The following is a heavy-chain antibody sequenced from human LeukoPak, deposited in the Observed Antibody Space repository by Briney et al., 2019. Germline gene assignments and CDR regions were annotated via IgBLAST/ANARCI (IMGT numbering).Heavy chain of an antibody. J-gene: IGHJ5*02. V-gene: IGHV3-7*01. CDR2: IKQDGSEK. CDR1: GFTFSSFW. D-gene: IGHD2-2*01. CDR3: ARDCSKTNCYAAS. Sequence: PWGSLRLSCAASGFTFSSFWMSWVRQAPGKGLECVANIKQDGSEKYYVDSVKGRFTISRDNAKNSVYLQMGSLRAEDTAVYYCARDCSKTNCYAASWGQEPLVTVSS.